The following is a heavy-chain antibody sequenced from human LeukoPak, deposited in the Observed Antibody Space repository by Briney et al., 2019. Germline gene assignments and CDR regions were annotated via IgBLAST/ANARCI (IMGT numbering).Heavy chain of an antibody. Sequence: GGSLRLSCAASGFTFSSYWMHWVGQAPGKGLVWVSRINSDGSSTSYADSVKGRFTISRDNAKNTLYLQMNNLRAEDTAVYYCSSGNSHAFDIWGQGTMVTVSS. CDR2: INSDGSST. V-gene: IGHV3-74*01. CDR1: GFTFSSYW. D-gene: IGHD4-23*01. CDR3: SSGNSHAFDI. J-gene: IGHJ3*02.